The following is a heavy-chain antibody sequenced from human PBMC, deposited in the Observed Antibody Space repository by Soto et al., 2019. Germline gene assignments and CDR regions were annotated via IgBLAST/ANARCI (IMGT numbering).Heavy chain of an antibody. D-gene: IGHD6-19*01. J-gene: IGHJ5*02. CDR2: IKQDGSEK. CDR3: ARVSRGWYGNWFDP. Sequence: PGGSLRLSCAASGFTSSSYWMSWVRQAPGKGLEWVANIKQDGSEKYYVDSVKGRFTIPRDNAKNSLYLQMNSLRAEDTAVYYCARVSRGWYGNWFDPWGQGTLVTVSS. CDR1: GFTSSSYW. V-gene: IGHV3-7*01.